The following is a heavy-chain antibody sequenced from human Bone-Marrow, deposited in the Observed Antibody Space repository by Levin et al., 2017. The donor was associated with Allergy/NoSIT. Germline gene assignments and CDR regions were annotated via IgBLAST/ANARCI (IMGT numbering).Heavy chain of an antibody. V-gene: IGHV3-74*03. D-gene: IGHD6-13*01. CDR3: TRDGTFVAAVGTSLDV. Sequence: LSLTCAASGFPFRKYWMHWVRQAPGKRPVWVARINSDGSTTTYADSVKGRFTISRDNAKNTLFLQINSLRADDTAVYYCTRDGTFVAAVGTSLDVWGRGTTVTVSS. CDR2: INSDGSTT. CDR1: GFPFRKYW. J-gene: IGHJ6*04.